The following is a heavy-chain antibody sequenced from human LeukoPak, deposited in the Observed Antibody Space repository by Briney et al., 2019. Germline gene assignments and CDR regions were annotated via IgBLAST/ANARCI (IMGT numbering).Heavy chain of an antibody. CDR2: ITSSSSTI. CDR1: GFTFTSHS. D-gene: IGHD6-6*01. Sequence: YPGGSLRLSCAVSGFTFTSHSMNWVRQAPGKGLEWISYITSSSSTIYYADSVKGRFTISRDNAKNSLYLLMNSLRAEDTAVYYCAKDREYIDMYNDYWGQGTLVTVSS. CDR3: AKDREYIDMYNDY. J-gene: IGHJ4*02. V-gene: IGHV3-48*01.